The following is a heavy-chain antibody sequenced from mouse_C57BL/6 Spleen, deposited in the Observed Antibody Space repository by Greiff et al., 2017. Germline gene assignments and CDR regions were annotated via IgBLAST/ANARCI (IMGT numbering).Heavy chain of an antibody. D-gene: IGHD1-1*01. Sequence: EVQLQQSGPELVKPGASVKISCKASGYTFTDYYMNWVKQSHGKSLEWIGDINPNNGGTSYKQKFKGKATLTVDKSSSTAYMELRSLTSEDSAVYYCASYSSPGFAYWGQGTLVTVSA. J-gene: IGHJ3*01. V-gene: IGHV1-26*01. CDR1: GYTFTDYY. CDR3: ASYSSPGFAY. CDR2: INPNNGGT.